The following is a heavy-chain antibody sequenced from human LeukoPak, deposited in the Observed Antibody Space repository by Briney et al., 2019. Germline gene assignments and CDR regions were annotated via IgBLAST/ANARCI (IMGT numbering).Heavy chain of an antibody. CDR1: GFTFSSYE. V-gene: IGHV3-48*03. CDR2: ISSSGSTI. D-gene: IGHD3-22*01. CDR3: ARERFYYDSSGPDDAFDI. Sequence: PGGSLRLSCAASGFTFSSYEMNWVRQAPGKGLEWVSYISSSGSTIYYADSVKGRFTISRDNAKNSLYLQMNSLRAEDTAVCYCARERFYYDSSGPDDAFDIWGQGTMVTVSS. J-gene: IGHJ3*02.